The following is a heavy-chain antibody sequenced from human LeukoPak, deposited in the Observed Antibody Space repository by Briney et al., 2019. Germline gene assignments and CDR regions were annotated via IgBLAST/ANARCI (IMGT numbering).Heavy chain of an antibody. D-gene: IGHD5-24*01. J-gene: IGHJ4*02. CDR2: VYYSGNT. V-gene: IGHV4-59*01. Sequence: NPSETLSLTCTVSGASISTYYWNWIRQPPGKGLEWIGFVYYSGNTNYNPSLKSRVTISLDTSKNHFSLRLNSVTAADTAVYYCALSRGGYNLNSWGQGSLVTVSS. CDR1: GASISTYY. CDR3: ALSRGGYNLNS.